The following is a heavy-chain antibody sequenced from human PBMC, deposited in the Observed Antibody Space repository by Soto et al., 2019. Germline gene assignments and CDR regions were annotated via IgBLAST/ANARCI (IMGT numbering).Heavy chain of an antibody. Sequence: PGGSLRXSCAASGFSFVNYAMNWVRMAQGKGLEWVSGLSGSGTSTYYADSVKGRFTISRDNSRDTLFLKMNSLTADDTAVYYCAKATTNGGWFNPFDSWGQGALVTVSS. D-gene: IGHD6-19*01. CDR3: AKATTNGGWFNPFDS. CDR2: LSGSGTST. V-gene: IGHV3-23*01. J-gene: IGHJ4*02. CDR1: GFSFVNYA.